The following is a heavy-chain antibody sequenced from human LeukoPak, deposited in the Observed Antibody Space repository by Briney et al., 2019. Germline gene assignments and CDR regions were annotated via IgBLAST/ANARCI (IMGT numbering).Heavy chain of an antibody. CDR1: GYSFTSYW. V-gene: IGHV5-51*01. J-gene: IGHJ5*02. D-gene: IGHD2-2*01. CDR2: IYPGDSDT. CDR3: AMYRGGSSGYQLLYNWFDP. Sequence: GESLKISCKGSGYSFTSYWIGWVRQMPGKGLEWMGIIYPGDSDTRYSPSFQGQVTISADKSISTAYLQWSSLKASDTAMYYCAMYRGGSSGYQLLYNWFDPWGQGTLVTVSS.